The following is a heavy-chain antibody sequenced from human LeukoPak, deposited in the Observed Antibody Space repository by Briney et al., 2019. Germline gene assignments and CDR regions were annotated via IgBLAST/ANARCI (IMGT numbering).Heavy chain of an antibody. CDR2: IRYDGSNK. CDR3: AKDRLPPGYCTNGVCPRAPDY. Sequence: PGRSLRLSCAASGFTFSSYGMHWVRQAPGKGLEWVAFIRYDGSNKYYADSMKGRFTISRDNSKNTLYLQMNSLRAEDTAVYYCAKDRLPPGYCTNGVCPRAPDYWGQGTLVTVSS. CDR1: GFTFSSYG. D-gene: IGHD2-8*01. J-gene: IGHJ4*02. V-gene: IGHV3-30*02.